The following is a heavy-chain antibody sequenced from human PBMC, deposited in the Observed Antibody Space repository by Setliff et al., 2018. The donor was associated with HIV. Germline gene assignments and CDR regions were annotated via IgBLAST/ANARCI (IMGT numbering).Heavy chain of an antibody. Sequence: ASVKVSCKASGYMFSIYYMHWVRQVPGQGLEWMGWSNPNTGGTKYAQKFQGRVTMTMDTSTTTAYMELGRLKSDDTAVYYCARDHVVCSGGTCRSDDPYYYYYMNVWGEGTTVTVSS. CDR1: GYMFSIYY. CDR2: SNPNTGGT. CDR3: ARDHVVCSGGTCRSDDPYYYYYMNV. V-gene: IGHV1-2*02. D-gene: IGHD2-15*01. J-gene: IGHJ6*03.